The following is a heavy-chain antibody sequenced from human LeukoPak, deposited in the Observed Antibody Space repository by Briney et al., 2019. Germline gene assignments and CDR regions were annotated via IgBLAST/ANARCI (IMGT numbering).Heavy chain of an antibody. V-gene: IGHV1-8*01. D-gene: IGHD3-22*01. CDR3: ARRADDYDSSAYYH. Sequence: ASVKVSCKASGYTFTIYDINWVRQATGQGLEWMGWMNPNSGNTGYGQKFQGRVTMTRDASITTAYMELSNLRSEDTAVYYCARRADDYDSSAYYHWGQGTLVTVSS. CDR1: GYTFTIYD. J-gene: IGHJ5*02. CDR2: MNPNSGNT.